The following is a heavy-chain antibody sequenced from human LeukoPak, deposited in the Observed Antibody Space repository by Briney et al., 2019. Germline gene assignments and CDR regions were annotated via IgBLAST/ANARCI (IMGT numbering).Heavy chain of an antibody. D-gene: IGHD3-22*01. CDR3: ARDPQNYYDSSGYSFDP. Sequence: ASVKVSCKASGYTFTSYYMHWVRQAPGQGLEWMGIINPSGGSTSYAQKFQGRVTMTRDMSTSTVYMELSSLRSEDTAVYYCARDPQNYYDSSGYSFDPWGQGTLVTVSS. CDR1: GYTFTSYY. J-gene: IGHJ5*02. CDR2: INPSGGST. V-gene: IGHV1-46*01.